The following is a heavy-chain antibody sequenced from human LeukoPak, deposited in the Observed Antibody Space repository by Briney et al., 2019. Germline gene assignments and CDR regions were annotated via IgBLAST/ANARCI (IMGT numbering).Heavy chain of an antibody. CDR2: ISGSGRT. J-gene: IGHJ4*02. V-gene: IGHV4-4*09. Sequence: SETLSLTCTVSGVSINSLYLNWIRQPPGKGLEWIGHISGSGRTNYNPSLKSRVTISVDTSKSQFSLNLNSLTAAYTAVYYCVVSPNQDFFDYWGQGPLVTVSS. CDR3: VVSPNQDFFDY. CDR1: GVSINSLY.